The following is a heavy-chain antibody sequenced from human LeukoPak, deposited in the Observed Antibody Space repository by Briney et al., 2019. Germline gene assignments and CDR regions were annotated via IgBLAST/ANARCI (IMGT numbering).Heavy chain of an antibody. CDR2: ISGSGGST. CDR3: AKGVGYCSGGSCLQFDY. D-gene: IGHD2-15*01. CDR1: GFTFSGYG. V-gene: IGHV3-23*01. Sequence: HPGGSLRLSCAASGFTFSGYGMSWVRQAPGKGLKWVSAISGSGGSTYYADSVKGRITISRDNSKNTLYLQMNSLRAEDTAVYYCAKGVGYCSGGSCLQFDYWGQGTLVTVSS. J-gene: IGHJ4*02.